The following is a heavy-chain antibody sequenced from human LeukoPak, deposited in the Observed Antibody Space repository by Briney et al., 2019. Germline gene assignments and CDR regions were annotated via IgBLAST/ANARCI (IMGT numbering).Heavy chain of an antibody. CDR2: INHSGST. J-gene: IGHJ4*02. V-gene: IGHV4-34*01. Sequence: PSETLSLICAVYGGSFSGYYWSWIRQPPGKGLEWIGEINHSGSTNYNPSLKSLVTISVDTSKNQFLLKLSSVAAADTAVYYCARGILYGDYAFDYWGQGTLVTVSS. CDR1: GGSFSGYY. D-gene: IGHD4-17*01. CDR3: ARGILYGDYAFDY.